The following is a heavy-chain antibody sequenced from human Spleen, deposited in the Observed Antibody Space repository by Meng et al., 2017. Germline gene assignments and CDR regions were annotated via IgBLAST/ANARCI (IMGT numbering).Heavy chain of an antibody. Sequence: GESLKISCEGSGFTFSNAYMSWVRQAPGKGLEWVSSISGSGGSTYFADSVKGRFTFSRDNSKNTLYLQMNSLKAEDTAVYYCAKTEDGWYSSWDYWGQGTLVTVSS. CDR3: AKTEDGWYSSWDY. CDR1: GFTFSNAY. CDR2: ISGSGGST. V-gene: IGHV3-23*01. D-gene: IGHD6-19*01. J-gene: IGHJ4*02.